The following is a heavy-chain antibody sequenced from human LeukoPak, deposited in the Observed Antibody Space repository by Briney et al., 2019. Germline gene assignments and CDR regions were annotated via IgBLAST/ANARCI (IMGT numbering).Heavy chain of an antibody. Sequence: SETLSLTCTVSGASVSSGSYYWSWIRQPPGKGLEWIGYIYYSGSTNYNPSLKSRVTKSVDTSKNQFSLKLSSVTAADTAVYYCARGSRGYSYGWGQGTLVTVSS. V-gene: IGHV4-61*01. CDR1: GASVSSGSYY. CDR2: IYYSGST. D-gene: IGHD5-18*01. CDR3: ARGSRGYSYG. J-gene: IGHJ4*02.